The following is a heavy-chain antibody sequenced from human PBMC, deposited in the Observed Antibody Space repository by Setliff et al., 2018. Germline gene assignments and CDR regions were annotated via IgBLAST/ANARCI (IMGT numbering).Heavy chain of an antibody. CDR2: IYYSGST. CDR3: ASGVPNYDFWSGYYTGSYWFDP. D-gene: IGHD3-3*01. Sequence: SETLSLTCTVSGGSIRDYYWSWIRQSPGKGLEWIGNIYYSGSTKYNPSLKSRVTISVDTSKNQFSLKLSSVTAADTAVYYCASGVPNYDFWSGYYTGSYWFDPWGQGTLVTVSS. J-gene: IGHJ5*02. CDR1: GGSIRDYY. V-gene: IGHV4-59*01.